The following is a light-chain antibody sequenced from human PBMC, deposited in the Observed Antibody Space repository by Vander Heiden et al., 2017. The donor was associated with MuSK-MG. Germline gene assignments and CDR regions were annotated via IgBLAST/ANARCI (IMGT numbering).Light chain of an antibody. Sequence: DIQMTQSPSTLSASVGDRVTITCRASQSISSWLAWYQQKPGKAPKLLIYDASSLESGVPSSFSGSGSGTEFTLTISSLQPDDFATYYCQQDNSYPITFGQGTQLEIK. CDR1: QSISSW. V-gene: IGKV1-5*01. CDR2: DAS. CDR3: QQDNSYPIT. J-gene: IGKJ5*01.